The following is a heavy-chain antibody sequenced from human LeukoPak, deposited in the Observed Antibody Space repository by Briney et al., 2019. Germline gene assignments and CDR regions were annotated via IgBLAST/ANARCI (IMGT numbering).Heavy chain of an antibody. D-gene: IGHD3-10*01. J-gene: IGHJ4*02. CDR2: ISGSSSYI. CDR1: RFPFSSYS. Sequence: GGSLRLSRAASRFPFSSYSMSWVRQAPGKGLEWVSSISGSSSYIYSADSVRGRFTISRDNAKNSLYLQMNSLRAEDTAVYYCARLAGSHDYWGQGTLVTASS. CDR3: ARLAGSHDY. V-gene: IGHV3-21*04.